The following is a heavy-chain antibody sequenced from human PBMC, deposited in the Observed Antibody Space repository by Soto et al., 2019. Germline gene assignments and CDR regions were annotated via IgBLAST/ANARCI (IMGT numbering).Heavy chain of an antibody. CDR1: GGSISSGGYP. V-gene: IGHV4-30-2*01. CDR2: IYHSGST. CDR3: ARLRATPPNYFDY. D-gene: IGHD1-26*01. Sequence: PSETLSLTCAVSGGSISSGGYPWSWIRQPPGKGLEWIGYIYHSGSTYYNPSLKSRVTISVDRSKNQFSLKLNSMTAADTAVYYCARLRATPPNYFDYWGQGTLVTVSS. J-gene: IGHJ4*02.